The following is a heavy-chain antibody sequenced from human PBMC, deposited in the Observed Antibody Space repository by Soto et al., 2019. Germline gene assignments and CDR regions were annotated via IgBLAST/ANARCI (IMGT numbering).Heavy chain of an antibody. V-gene: IGHV4-4*02. D-gene: IGHD4-17*01. CDR1: GGSMSSSNW. J-gene: IGHJ4*02. CDR2: THHSGRT. Sequence: QVQLQESGPGLVKPSGTLSLTCTVSGGSMSSSNWWNWVRQPPGKGLEWIGETHHSGRTNYNPSLKSCVPLSVDKAKNHFSLQLSSATAADTAVYSCARSEATVLDYWGQGTLVTVSS. CDR3: ARSEATVLDY.